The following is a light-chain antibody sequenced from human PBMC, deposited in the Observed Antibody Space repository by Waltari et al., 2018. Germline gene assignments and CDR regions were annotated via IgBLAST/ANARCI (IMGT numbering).Light chain of an antibody. CDR3: QLADSTVTYV. J-gene: IGLJ1*01. CDR2: KDT. V-gene: IGLV3-25*03. CDR1: TLSKQY. Sequence: SHELTQPPSVSVSPGQTATITCSGETLSKQYVYWYQHKPGQAPVWLIYKDTERPSGIPDRFSGSSSGTSVTLTISGVQAEDEADYYCQLADSTVTYVFGPGTKVIVL.